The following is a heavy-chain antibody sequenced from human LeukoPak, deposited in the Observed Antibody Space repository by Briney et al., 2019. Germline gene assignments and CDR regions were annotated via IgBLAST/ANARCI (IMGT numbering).Heavy chain of an antibody. D-gene: IGHD6-19*01. J-gene: IGHJ4*02. CDR2: IYTSGST. V-gene: IGHV4-61*02. CDR1: GGSISSGSYY. Sequence: SETLSLTCTVSGGSISSGSYYWSWIRQPAGKGLEWIGRIYTSGSTNYNPSLKSRVTISVDTSKNQFSLRLRSVTAADTAVYYCARARSEQWLVYYFDYWGQGTLVTVSS. CDR3: ARARSEQWLVYYFDY.